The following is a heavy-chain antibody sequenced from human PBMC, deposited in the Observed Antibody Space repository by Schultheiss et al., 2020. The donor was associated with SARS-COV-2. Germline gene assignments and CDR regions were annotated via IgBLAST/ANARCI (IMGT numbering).Heavy chain of an antibody. J-gene: IGHJ4*02. Sequence: LSLTCAVSGGSISSGGYSWSWIRQPPGKGLEWVSGISWNSGSIGYADSVKGRFTISGDNSKSTLYLQMNSLKAEDTAVYYCAKRSRVTIFGVVMADYLGQGTRVTVSS. CDR3: AKRSRVTIFGVVMADY. V-gene: IGHV3-9*01. D-gene: IGHD3-3*01. CDR1: GGSISSGGYS. CDR2: ISWNSGSI.